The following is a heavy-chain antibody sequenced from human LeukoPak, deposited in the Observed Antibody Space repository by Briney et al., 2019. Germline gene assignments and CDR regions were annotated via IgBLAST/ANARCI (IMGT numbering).Heavy chain of an antibody. CDR3: AKPGYSSSWFQSDYYGMDV. V-gene: IGHV3-66*04. CDR1: GFTVSSSY. CDR2: IYSDGST. J-gene: IGHJ6*02. Sequence: PGGSLRLSCAVSGFTVSSSYMSWVRQAPVKGLEWLSVIYSDGSTFYADSVKGRFTISRDNSKNTLYLQMNSLRAEDTAVYYCAKPGYSSSWFQSDYYGMDVWGQGTTVTVSS. D-gene: IGHD6-13*01.